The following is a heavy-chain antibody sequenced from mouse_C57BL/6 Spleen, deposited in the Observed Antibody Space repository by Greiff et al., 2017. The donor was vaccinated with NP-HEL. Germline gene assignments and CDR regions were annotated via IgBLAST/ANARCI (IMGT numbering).Heavy chain of an antibody. CDR3: ARSGQLRAMDY. CDR2: IYPGDGDT. V-gene: IGHV1-82*01. Sequence: VQLQQSGPELVKPGASVKISCKASGYAFSSSWMNWVKQRPGKGLEWIGRIYPGDGDTNYNGKFKGKATLTADKSSSTAYMQLSSLTSEDSAVYFCARSGQLRAMDYWGQGTSVTVSS. CDR1: GYAFSSSW. J-gene: IGHJ4*01. D-gene: IGHD6-1*01.